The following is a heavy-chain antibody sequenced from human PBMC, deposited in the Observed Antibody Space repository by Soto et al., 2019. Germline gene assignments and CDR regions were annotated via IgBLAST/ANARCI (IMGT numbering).Heavy chain of an antibody. Sequence: GGSLRLSCAASGFTFSSYAMSWVRQAPGKGLEWVSAISGSSSYTYYTDSVKGRFTISRDNAKNTLYLQMNSLRAEDTAVYYCARVFNSGDSAHLERFDPWGQGTLVTVSS. J-gene: IGHJ5*02. CDR2: ISGSSSYT. D-gene: IGHD4-17*01. V-gene: IGHV3-21*01. CDR3: ARVFNSGDSAHLERFDP. CDR1: GFTFSSYA.